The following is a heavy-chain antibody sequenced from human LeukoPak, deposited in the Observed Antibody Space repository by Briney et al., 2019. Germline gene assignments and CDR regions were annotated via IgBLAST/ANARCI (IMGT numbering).Heavy chain of an antibody. CDR1: GFTFSSYE. V-gene: IGHV3-48*03. CDR3: ARVDSGGYYPHSYYFDY. J-gene: IGHJ4*02. CDR2: ISSSGSTI. Sequence: PGGSLRLSCAAPGFTFSSYEMNWVRQAPGKGLEWVSYISSSGSTIYYTDSVKGRFTISRDNAKNSLYLQMNSLRAEDTAVYYCARVDSGGYYPHSYYFDYWGQGTLVTVSS. D-gene: IGHD3-22*01.